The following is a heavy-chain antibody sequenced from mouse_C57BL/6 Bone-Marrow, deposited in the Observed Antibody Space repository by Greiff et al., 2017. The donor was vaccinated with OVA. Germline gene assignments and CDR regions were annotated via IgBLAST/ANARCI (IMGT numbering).Heavy chain of an antibody. CDR3: ARSGGEYYYGWPWFAY. CDR1: GYTFTSYW. CDR2: IYPGSGST. V-gene: IGHV1-55*01. Sequence: QVQLQQPGAELVKPGASVKMSCKASGYTFTSYWITWVKQRPGQGLEWIGDIYPGSGSTNYNEKFKRKATLTVDTSSSPAYMQLSSLTLEDSACYYCARSGGEYYYGWPWFAYWGQGTLVTVSA. D-gene: IGHD1-1*01. J-gene: IGHJ3*01.